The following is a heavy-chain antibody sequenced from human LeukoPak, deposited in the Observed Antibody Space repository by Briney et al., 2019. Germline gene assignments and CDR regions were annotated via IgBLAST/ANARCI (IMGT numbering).Heavy chain of an antibody. D-gene: IGHD3-16*02. J-gene: IGHJ4*02. CDR3: ARVNVVWGSYRPLDY. Sequence: GGSLRLSCAASGFTISDNYMSWVRQAPGKGLEWVSSITTIFYTYYTDSVKGRFTISRDNAKNSLYLQMNSLRAEDTAVYYCARVNVVWGSYRPLDYWGQGTLVTVSS. CDR1: GFTISDNY. V-gene: IGHV3-69-1*01. CDR2: ITTIFYT.